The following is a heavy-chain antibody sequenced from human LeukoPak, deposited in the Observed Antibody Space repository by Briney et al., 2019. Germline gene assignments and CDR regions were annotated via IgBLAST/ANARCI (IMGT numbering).Heavy chain of an antibody. CDR3: AKDLWSGWYVFDY. D-gene: IGHD6-19*01. CDR2: VSSTSRYL. Sequence: PGGSLRLSCAASGFTFSTYTMNWVRQAPGKGLEWVSSVSSTSRYLYYADSLKGRFTISRDNAKNSLFLQMNSLRAEDTAVYYCAKDLWSGWYVFDYWGQGTLVTVSS. J-gene: IGHJ4*02. V-gene: IGHV3-21*04. CDR1: GFTFSTYT.